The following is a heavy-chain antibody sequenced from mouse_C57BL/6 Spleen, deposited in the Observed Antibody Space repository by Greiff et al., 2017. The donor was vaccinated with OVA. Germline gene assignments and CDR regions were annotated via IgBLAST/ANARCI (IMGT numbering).Heavy chain of an antibody. V-gene: IGHV1-52*01. Sequence: VQLQQPGAELVRPGSSVKLSCKASGYTFTSYWMHWVKQRPIQGLEWIGNIDPSDSETHYNQKFKDKATLTVDKSSSTAYMQLSSLTSEDSAVYYCARYGYVYYCDYWGQGTTLTVSS. D-gene: IGHD2-2*01. J-gene: IGHJ2*01. CDR3: ARYGYVYYCDY. CDR2: IDPSDSET. CDR1: GYTFTSYW.